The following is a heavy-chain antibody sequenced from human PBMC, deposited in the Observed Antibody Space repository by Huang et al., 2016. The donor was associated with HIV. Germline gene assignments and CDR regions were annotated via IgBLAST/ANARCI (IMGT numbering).Heavy chain of an antibody. Sequence: QVQLQESGPGLVKPSETLSLTCSVSGGSITSHYWNWIRQPPGKGLEWIGTIYYSGSTNYNPSLKGLFTISRDTSKNQFFLKLSSVTAADTAIYYCATGNYGSRWFDPWGLGTLVTVSS. D-gene: IGHD3-10*01. V-gene: IGHV4-59*11. CDR3: ATGNYGSRWFDP. CDR2: IYYSGST. J-gene: IGHJ5*02. CDR1: GGSITSHY.